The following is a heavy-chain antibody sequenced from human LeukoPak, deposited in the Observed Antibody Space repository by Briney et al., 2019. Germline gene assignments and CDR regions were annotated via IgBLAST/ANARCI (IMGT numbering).Heavy chain of an antibody. CDR2: IYYSGST. CDR3: ARDTVVPAAMNYYYYGMDV. Sequence: SETLSLTCTVSGGSFSSGSYYWSWIRQPPGKGLGWIGYIYYSGSTNYNPSLKSRVTISVDTSKNQFSLKLSSVTAADTAVYYCARDTVVPAAMNYYYYGMDVWGQGTTVTVSS. D-gene: IGHD2-2*01. CDR1: GGSFSSGSYY. V-gene: IGHV4-61*01. J-gene: IGHJ6*02.